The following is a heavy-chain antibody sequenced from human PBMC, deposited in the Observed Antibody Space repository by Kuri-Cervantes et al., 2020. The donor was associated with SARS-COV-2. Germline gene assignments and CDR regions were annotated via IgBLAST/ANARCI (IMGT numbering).Heavy chain of an antibody. J-gene: IGHJ4*02. V-gene: IGHV3-30*09. Sequence: GGSLRLSCVASGIIFSSYPMHWVRQAPGKGLEWVAVISFDGTNEDYADSVRGRFAISRDNSKNTLYLQMNSLRAEDTAVYYCARDGIVGATPHFDYWGQGTLVTVSS. CDR1: GIIFSSYP. CDR3: ARDGIVGATPHFDY. D-gene: IGHD1-26*01. CDR2: ISFDGTNE.